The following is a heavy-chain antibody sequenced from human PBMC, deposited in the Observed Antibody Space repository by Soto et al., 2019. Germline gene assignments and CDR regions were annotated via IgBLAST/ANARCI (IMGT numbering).Heavy chain of an antibody. CDR1: GGTFSSYA. CDR2: IIPIFGTA. D-gene: IGHD3-10*01. V-gene: IGHV1-69*13. Sequence: SVKVSCKASGGTFSSYAISWVRQAPRQGLEWMGGIIPIFGTANYAQKFQGRVTITADESTSTAYMELSSLRSEDTAVYYCARVRGLGLNAFDIWGQGTMVTVSS. CDR3: ARVRGLGLNAFDI. J-gene: IGHJ3*02.